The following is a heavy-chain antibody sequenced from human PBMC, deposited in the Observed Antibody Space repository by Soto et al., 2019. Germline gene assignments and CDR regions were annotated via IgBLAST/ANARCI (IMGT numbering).Heavy chain of an antibody. J-gene: IGHJ3*02. CDR2: IVPVFRKQ. V-gene: IGHV1-69*01. D-gene: IGHD3-22*01. CDR3: TRPSSGYYHDAFDI. CDR1: GGSFPSDT. Sequence: QVQLMQSGAEVKKPGSSVKVSCTASGGSFPSDTISWVRQAPGQGLEWLGGIVPVFRKQNHAQKFQGRVTISEDGSTNTAYMELTSLRPEDTAVYYCTRPSSGYYHDAFDIWGQGTLVTVSS.